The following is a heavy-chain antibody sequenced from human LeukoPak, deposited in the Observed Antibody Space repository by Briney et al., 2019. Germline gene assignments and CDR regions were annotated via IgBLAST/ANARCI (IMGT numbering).Heavy chain of an antibody. J-gene: IGHJ5*02. V-gene: IGHV3-66*01. Sequence: GGSLRLSCAASGFTVSSNYMSWVRQAPGKGLEWVSVIYSGGSTYYADSVKGRFTISRDNSKNTLYLQMNSLRAEDTAVYYCARGPVRATRKWFDPWGQGTLVTVSS. D-gene: IGHD2-2*01. CDR3: ARGPVRATRKWFDP. CDR2: IYSGGST. CDR1: GFTVSSNY.